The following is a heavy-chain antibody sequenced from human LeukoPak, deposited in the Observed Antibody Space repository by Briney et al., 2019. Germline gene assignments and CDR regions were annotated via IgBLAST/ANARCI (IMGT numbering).Heavy chain of an antibody. Sequence: GGSLRLSCAASGFTFSSYEMNWVRQAPGKGLEWVSYISSSSSYIYYADSVKGRFTISRDNAKNSLYLQMNSLRAEDTAVYYCARGDILTGYNYWGQGTLVTVSS. CDR3: ARGDILTGYNY. CDR2: ISSSSSYI. CDR1: GFTFSSYE. J-gene: IGHJ4*02. D-gene: IGHD3-9*01. V-gene: IGHV3-21*05.